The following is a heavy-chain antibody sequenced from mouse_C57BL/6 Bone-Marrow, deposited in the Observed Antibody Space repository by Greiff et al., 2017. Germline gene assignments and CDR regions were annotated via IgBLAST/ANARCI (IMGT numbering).Heavy chain of an antibody. D-gene: IGHD2-3*01. CDR1: GFTFSNYW. V-gene: IGHV6-3*01. J-gene: IGHJ3*01. CDR3: TEDGYYGFAY. CDR2: IRLKSDNYAT. Sequence: EVKLVESGGGLVQPGGSMKLSCVASGFTFSNYWMNWVRQSPEKGLEWVAQIRLKSDNYATHYAESVKGRFTISSDDSKSSVYLQMNNLRAEDTGIYYCTEDGYYGFAYWGQGTLVTVSA.